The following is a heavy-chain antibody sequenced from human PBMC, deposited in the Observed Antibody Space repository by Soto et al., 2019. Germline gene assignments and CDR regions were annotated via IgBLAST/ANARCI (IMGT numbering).Heavy chain of an antibody. Sequence: VKVSCKASGYTFSSYYMHWVRQAPGQGLEWVGLINPGTGATTYAQKFQGRATMTSDTSTSTVYMELRSLTSEDTAVYYCARDHIAAADTYALDIWGQGTMVTVSS. CDR2: INPGTGAT. J-gene: IGHJ3*02. D-gene: IGHD6-25*01. V-gene: IGHV1-46*01. CDR1: GYTFSSYY. CDR3: ARDHIAAADTYALDI.